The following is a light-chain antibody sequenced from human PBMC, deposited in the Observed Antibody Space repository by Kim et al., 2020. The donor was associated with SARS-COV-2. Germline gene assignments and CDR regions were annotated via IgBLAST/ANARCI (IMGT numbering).Light chain of an antibody. V-gene: IGLV4-69*01. CDR1: SGHSSYA. J-gene: IGLJ2*01. CDR2: VNSDGSH. Sequence: QPVLTQSPSAAASLGASVKLTCTLSSGHSSYAIAWHQQQPEKGPRYLMKVNSDGSHSKGDGIPDRFSGSSSGAERYFTISSLQSEDEADYYCQTWGTGTVVFGGGTQLTVL. CDR3: QTWGTGTVV.